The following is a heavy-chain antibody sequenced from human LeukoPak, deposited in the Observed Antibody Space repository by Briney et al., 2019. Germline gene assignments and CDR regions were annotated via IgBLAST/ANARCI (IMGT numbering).Heavy chain of an antibody. Sequence: SETLSLACAVYGGSFSGYYWSWIRQPPGKGLEWIGEINHSGSTNYNPSLKSRVTISVDTSKNQFSLKLSSVTAEDTAVYYCARGTPYYYDSSGIRNNWFDPWGQGTLVTVSS. CDR1: GGSFSGYY. J-gene: IGHJ5*02. CDR2: INHSGST. V-gene: IGHV4-34*01. CDR3: ARGTPYYYDSSGIRNNWFDP. D-gene: IGHD3-22*01.